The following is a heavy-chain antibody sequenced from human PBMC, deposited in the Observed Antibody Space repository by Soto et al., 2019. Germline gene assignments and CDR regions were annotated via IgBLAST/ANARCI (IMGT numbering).Heavy chain of an antibody. V-gene: IGHV4-30-2*01. CDR1: GGSISSGGYS. J-gene: IGHJ4*02. CDR3: AREKRAYCSGASCYHLDY. Sequence: SETLSLTCAVSGGSISSGGYSWSWIRQPPGKGLEWIGYIYHSGRTDYKPSLKSRLIMSVDMSKNQFSLKLNSVTAADTAVYYCAREKRAYCSGASCYHLDYWGQGTLVTVSS. D-gene: IGHD2-15*01. CDR2: IYHSGRT.